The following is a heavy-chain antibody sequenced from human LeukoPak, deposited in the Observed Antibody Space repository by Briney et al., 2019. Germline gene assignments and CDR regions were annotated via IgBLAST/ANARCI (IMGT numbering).Heavy chain of an antibody. CDR1: GYSFTTYG. CDR2: ISANNNNT. Sequence: ASVKVSCKASGYSFTTYGISWVRQAPGQGLEWMGWISANNNNTDNVQKLQGRVTMTTDTSTSTAYMELRSLRSEDTAVYYCAQYSSSSGERWFDPWGQGTLVTVSS. J-gene: IGHJ5*02. CDR3: AQYSSSSGERWFDP. V-gene: IGHV1-18*01. D-gene: IGHD6-6*01.